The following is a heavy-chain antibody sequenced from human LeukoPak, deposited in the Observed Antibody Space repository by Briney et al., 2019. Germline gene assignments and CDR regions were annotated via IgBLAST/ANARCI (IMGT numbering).Heavy chain of an antibody. V-gene: IGHV3-30*18. J-gene: IGHJ4*02. CDR1: GFTFSNYG. CDR2: ISYDGSNK. Sequence: GGSLRLSCAASGFTFSNYGMHWVRQAPGKGLEWVAVISYDGSNKYYADSVKGRFTISRDNSKNTLYLQMSSLRAEDTAVYYCAKDGRNYDSTYFDYWGQGTLVTVSS. D-gene: IGHD3-22*01. CDR3: AKDGRNYDSTYFDY.